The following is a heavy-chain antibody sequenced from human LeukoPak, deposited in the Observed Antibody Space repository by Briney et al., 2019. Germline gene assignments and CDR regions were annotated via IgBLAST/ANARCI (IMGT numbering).Heavy chain of an antibody. Sequence: PSETLSLTCTVSGGSISSSSYYWGWIRQPPGKGLEWIGSIYYSGSTYYNPSLKSRVTISVDTSKNQFSLKLSSVTAADTAVYYCARGSGSYYFDYWGQGTLVTVSS. V-gene: IGHV4-39*01. CDR2: IYYSGST. J-gene: IGHJ4*02. D-gene: IGHD1-26*01. CDR3: ARGSGSYYFDY. CDR1: GGSISSSSYY.